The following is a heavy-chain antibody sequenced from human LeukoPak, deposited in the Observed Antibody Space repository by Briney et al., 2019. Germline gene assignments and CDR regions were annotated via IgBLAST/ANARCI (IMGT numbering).Heavy chain of an antibody. CDR2: IYSGGSA. Sequence: GGSLRLSCAASGFTVSSNYMSWVRQAPGKGLEWVSVIYSGGSAYYEDSVKGRFTIFRDNSKNTLYLQMNSLRAEDTAVYYCARDLSGGAFDIWGQGTMVTVSS. J-gene: IGHJ3*02. V-gene: IGHV3-66*01. CDR1: GFTVSSNY. D-gene: IGHD3-16*01. CDR3: ARDLSGGAFDI.